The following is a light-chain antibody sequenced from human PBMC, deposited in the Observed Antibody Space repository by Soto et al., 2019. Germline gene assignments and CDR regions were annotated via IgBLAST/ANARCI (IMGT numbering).Light chain of an antibody. Sequence: DIPITQSPSTLFASVGDRVTIPCRASQSVRNWLAWYQQKPGRAPQLLIYDSSTLEPGVPSRFRGSGSGTEFTLTINGLQPDDFATYYCQQYDGYSPQTFGQGTKVDIK. J-gene: IGKJ1*01. CDR3: QQYDGYSPQT. CDR2: DSS. V-gene: IGKV1-5*01. CDR1: QSVRNW.